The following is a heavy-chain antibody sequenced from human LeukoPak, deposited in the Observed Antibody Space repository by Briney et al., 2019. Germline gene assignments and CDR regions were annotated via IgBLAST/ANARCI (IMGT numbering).Heavy chain of an antibody. CDR2: IYSGGST. Sequence: PGGSLRLSCAASGFTFSSYWMGWVRQAPGKGLEWVSVIYSGGSTYYADSVKGRFTISRDNSKNTLYLQMNSLRAGDTAVYYCARDPHPYYDSSGYYGMDVWGQGTTVTVSS. D-gene: IGHD3-22*01. CDR1: GFTFSSYW. J-gene: IGHJ6*02. V-gene: IGHV3-53*01. CDR3: ARDPHPYYDSSGYYGMDV.